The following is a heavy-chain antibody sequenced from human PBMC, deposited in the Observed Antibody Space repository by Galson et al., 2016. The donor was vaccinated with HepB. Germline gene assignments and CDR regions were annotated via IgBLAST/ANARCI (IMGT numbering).Heavy chain of an antibody. CDR2: ISGSGGGT. V-gene: IGHV3-23*01. Sequence: SLRLSCAAPGFTFTSYAMAWVRQAPGKRLEWVSSISGSGGGTSYADSVKGRFTISRDNSRNTLYLQLNSLRAEDTALYYCAKDINPSATIIVVTYMDAWGKGTTVTVSS. CDR1: GFTFTSYA. D-gene: IGHD3-22*01. J-gene: IGHJ6*03. CDR3: AKDINPSATIIVVTYMDA.